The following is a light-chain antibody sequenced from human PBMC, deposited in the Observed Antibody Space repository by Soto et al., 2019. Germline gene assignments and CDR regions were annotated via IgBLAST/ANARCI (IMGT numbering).Light chain of an antibody. J-gene: IGKJ1*01. Sequence: IHMTQSPSTLSASVGDRVTITCRASQSIGRFLAWYQHQPGKAPKLLIYDASTLESGVPSRFSGTGSGTEFTFSITSLQPEDFGTYYCQQCYMGWTFGQGTKVDIK. CDR1: QSIGRF. CDR3: QQCYMGWT. V-gene: IGKV1-5*01. CDR2: DAS.